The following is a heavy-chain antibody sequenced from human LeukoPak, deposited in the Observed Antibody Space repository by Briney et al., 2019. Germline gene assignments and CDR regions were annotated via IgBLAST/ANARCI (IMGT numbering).Heavy chain of an antibody. J-gene: IGHJ6*03. V-gene: IGHV1-2*02. D-gene: IGHD2-15*01. CDR3: ARAFRNIVGLADYYYYMDV. CDR2: INPNSGGT. CDR1: GYTFTASY. Sequence: VASVKVSCKASGYTFTASYMNWVRQAPGQGLEWMGWINPNSGGTNYAQKFQGRVTMTRDMSTSTVYMELSSLRSEDTAIYYCARAFRNIVGLADYYYYMDVWGKGTTVTVSS.